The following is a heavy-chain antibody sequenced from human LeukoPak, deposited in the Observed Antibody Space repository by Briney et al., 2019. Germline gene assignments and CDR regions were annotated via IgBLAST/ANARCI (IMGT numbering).Heavy chain of an antibody. V-gene: IGHV1-2*02. CDR3: ARDQSIAVAGTLKVGFDP. D-gene: IGHD6-19*01. J-gene: IGHJ5*02. Sequence: ASVKVSCKASGYTFTGYYMHWVRQAPGQGLEWMGWINPNSGGTNYAQKFQGRVNMTRDTSISTAYMELSRLRSDDTAVYYCARDQSIAVAGTLKVGFDPWGQGTLVTVSS. CDR1: GYTFTGYY. CDR2: INPNSGGT.